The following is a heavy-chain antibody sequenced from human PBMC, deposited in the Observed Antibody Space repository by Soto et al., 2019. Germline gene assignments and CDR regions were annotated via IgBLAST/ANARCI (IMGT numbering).Heavy chain of an antibody. J-gene: IGHJ3*02. CDR3: ATWHLQEHAYDI. CDR2: LYDLDGT. V-gene: IGHV3-53*01. D-gene: IGHD1-1*01. Sequence: ESLKISCEAFGFTVSGKKYVAWVRQAPGKGLEWVSALYDLDGTYYADSVKGRFTTSSDSSRTTVYLQMNPLRPDDTAVYSCATWHLQEHAYDIWGQGTMVTVSS. CDR1: GFTVSGKKY.